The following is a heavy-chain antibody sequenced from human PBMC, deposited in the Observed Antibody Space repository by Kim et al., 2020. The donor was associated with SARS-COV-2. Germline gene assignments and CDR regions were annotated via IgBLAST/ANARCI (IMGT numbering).Heavy chain of an antibody. Sequence: GGSLRLSCAASGFTFSIAWMSWVRQAPGKGLEWVGRIKTKTDGETIDYAAPVKGRFAISRDDTKNIVYLQMNSLKSEDTAVYYCTTSVRSFDWTNSDYWGQGTLVTVSS. J-gene: IGHJ4*02. CDR2: IKTKTDGETI. CDR3: TTSVRSFDWTNSDY. V-gene: IGHV3-15*01. D-gene: IGHD3-9*01. CDR1: GFTFSIAW.